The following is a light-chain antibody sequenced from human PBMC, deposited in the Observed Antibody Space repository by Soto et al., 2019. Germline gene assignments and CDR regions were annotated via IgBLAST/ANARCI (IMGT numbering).Light chain of an antibody. J-gene: IGKJ1*01. V-gene: IGKV3-20*01. CDR3: QQYGSSPRT. CDR2: GAS. CDR1: QSVSSY. Sequence: NGFTQSPGPPSFSSGERGHLSFRASQSVSSYLAWYQQKPGQAPRLLIYGASSRATGIPDRFSGSGSGTDFTLTISRLEPEDFAVYYCQQYGSSPRTFGQGTKVDI.